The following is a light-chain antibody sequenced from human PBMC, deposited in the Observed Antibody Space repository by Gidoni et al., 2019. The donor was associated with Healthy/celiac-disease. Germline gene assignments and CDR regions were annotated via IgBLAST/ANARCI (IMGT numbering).Light chain of an antibody. J-gene: IGKJ1*01. CDR2: KAS. V-gene: IGKV1-5*03. CDR1: QSISSW. Sequence: DIQMSQSPSTLSASVGDRVTITCRASQSISSWLAWYQQKPGKAPKLLIYKASSLESGGPSRFSGSGSGTEFTLTISSRQPDDFATYYCQQYNSYSPWTFGQGTKVEIK. CDR3: QQYNSYSPWT.